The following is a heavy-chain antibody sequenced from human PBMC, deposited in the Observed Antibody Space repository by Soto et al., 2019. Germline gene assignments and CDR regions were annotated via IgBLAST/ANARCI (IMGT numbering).Heavy chain of an antibody. J-gene: IGHJ5*02. D-gene: IGHD2-21*01. CDR2: IIPILGIA. CDR1: GGTFSSYT. CDR3: ARDSYCGGDCYSPINWFDP. Sequence: QVQLVQSGAEVKKPGSSVKVSCKASGGTFSSYTISWVRQAPGQGLEWMGRIIPILGIANYAQKFQGRVTITADKSTSTDYMELSSLRSEDTAVYYCARDSYCGGDCYSPINWFDPWGQGTLVTVSS. V-gene: IGHV1-69*08.